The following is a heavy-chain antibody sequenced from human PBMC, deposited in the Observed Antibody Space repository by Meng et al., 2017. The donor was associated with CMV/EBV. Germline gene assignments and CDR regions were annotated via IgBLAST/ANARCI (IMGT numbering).Heavy chain of an antibody. Sequence: SETLSLTCAVYGGSFSGYYWSWIRQPPGKGLEWIGEINHSGSTNYNPSLKSRVTISVDTSKNQFSLKLSSVTAADTAVYYCARESGARFLEWLHFDYWGQGTLVTVSS. CDR3: ARESGARFLEWLHFDY. J-gene: IGHJ4*02. V-gene: IGHV4-34*01. CDR2: INHSGST. CDR1: GGSFSGYY. D-gene: IGHD3-3*01.